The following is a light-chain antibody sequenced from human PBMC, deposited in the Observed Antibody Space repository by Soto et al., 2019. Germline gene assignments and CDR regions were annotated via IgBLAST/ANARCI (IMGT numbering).Light chain of an antibody. J-gene: IGKJ5*01. CDR1: QSVNSR. CDR3: QHYGRSPIT. CDR2: GAS. V-gene: IGKV3-20*01. Sequence: EIVLTHSPSTLTLCPXGKTTLSGRASQSVNSRLAWYQHKPGQAPRLLISGASSRATGIPDRFSGSGSATDFTLTISRLEPEDFALYYCQHYGRSPITFGQGTRLEIK.